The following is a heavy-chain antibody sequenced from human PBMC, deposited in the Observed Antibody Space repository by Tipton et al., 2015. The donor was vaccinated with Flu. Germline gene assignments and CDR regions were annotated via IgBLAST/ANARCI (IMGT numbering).Heavy chain of an antibody. CDR2: LFYNGGT. CDR1: GGSVSAYY. J-gene: IGHJ6*02. D-gene: IGHD6-19*01. V-gene: IGHV4-59*02. CDR3: VRDSVPVAGTYYGMDV. Sequence: TLSLTCTVSGGSVSAYYWSWIRQPPGKGLEWIGHLFYNGGTNYNPSLKSRVTISVDTSKNQFSLKLNSVTAADTAIYYCVRDSVPVAGTYYGMDVWGQGTTVTV.